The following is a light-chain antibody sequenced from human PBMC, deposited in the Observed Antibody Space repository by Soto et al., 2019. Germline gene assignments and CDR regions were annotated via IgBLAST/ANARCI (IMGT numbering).Light chain of an antibody. CDR3: AAWDDSLNGL. CDR2: SNN. V-gene: IGLV1-44*01. CDR1: SSNIGSNT. Sequence: QSVLTQPPSASGTPGQRVTISCSGSSSNIGSNTVNWYQQPPGTAPKLPIYSNNQRPSGVPDRFSGSKSGTSASLAISGLQSEDEADYYCAAWDDSLNGLFGGGSKVTVL. J-gene: IGLJ2*01.